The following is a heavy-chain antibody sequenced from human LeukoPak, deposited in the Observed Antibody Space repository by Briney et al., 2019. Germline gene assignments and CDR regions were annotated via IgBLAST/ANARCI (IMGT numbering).Heavy chain of an antibody. CDR2: IYPGDSDT. CDR3: ARLSRGVVVPAAIDY. D-gene: IGHD2-2*01. V-gene: IGHV5-51*01. J-gene: IGHJ4*02. CDR1: GYSFTSYW. Sequence: GESLKISCKGSGYSFTSYWIGWVRQMPGKGLEWMGIIYPGDSDTRYSPSFQGQVTISADKSISTAYLQWSSLKASDTAMYYCARLSRGVVVPAAIDYWGQGTLVTVSS.